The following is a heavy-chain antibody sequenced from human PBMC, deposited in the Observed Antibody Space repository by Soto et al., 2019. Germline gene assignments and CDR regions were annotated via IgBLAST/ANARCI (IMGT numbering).Heavy chain of an antibody. D-gene: IGHD3-16*01. CDR3: ARVTFTPNWFDS. Sequence: LSLTCTVSGDSISSPDYYWSWIRQAPGKGLELIGYVYYRGSIYYTPSFESRVSISIDTSKNQFSLRLTSVTAADSAVYFCARVTFTPNWFDSWGQGILVTVSS. CDR1: GDSISSPDYY. V-gene: IGHV4-30-4*01. CDR2: VYYRGSI. J-gene: IGHJ5*01.